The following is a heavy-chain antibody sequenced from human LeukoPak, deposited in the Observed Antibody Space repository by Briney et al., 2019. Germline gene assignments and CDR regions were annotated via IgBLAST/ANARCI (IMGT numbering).Heavy chain of an antibody. D-gene: IGHD6-19*01. V-gene: IGHV4-39*07. CDR1: GGSISSSSYY. CDR3: AREVREYSSGWYDDY. Sequence: NSSETLSLTCTVSGGSISSSSYYWGWIRQPPGKGLEWIGSIYYSGSTYYNPSLKSRVTISVDTSKNQFSLKLSSVTAADTAVYYCAREVREYSSGWYDDYWGQGTLVTVSS. J-gene: IGHJ4*02. CDR2: IYYSGST.